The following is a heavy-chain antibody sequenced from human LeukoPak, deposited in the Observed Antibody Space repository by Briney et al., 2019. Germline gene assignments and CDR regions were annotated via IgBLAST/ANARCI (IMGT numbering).Heavy chain of an antibody. D-gene: IGHD6-19*01. V-gene: IGHV4-59*01. CDR2: IYYTGNT. J-gene: IGHJ4*02. Sequence: SETLSLTCNVSGDSMNNYYWSWIRQPPGKGLEWIGYIYYTGNTNYNPSLKSRATMAVDTSKNQFSLKVRSVTAADTAVYYCTRSPPGGNKWLFVDHWGRGTLVTVS. CDR1: GDSMNNYY. CDR3: TRSPPGGNKWLFVDH.